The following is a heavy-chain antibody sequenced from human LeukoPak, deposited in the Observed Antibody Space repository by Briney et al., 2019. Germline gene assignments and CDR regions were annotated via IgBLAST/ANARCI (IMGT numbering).Heavy chain of an antibody. Sequence: GGSLRLSCAASGFTFSGYSTSWVRQAPGKGLEWVSIISGDSSHIYDTDSAKGRFTISRDNAKNSLYLQMNSLRPEDTAVYYCVRGATAVTRHLDYWGQGTLVTVSS. V-gene: IGHV3-21*01. D-gene: IGHD4-23*01. J-gene: IGHJ4*02. CDR3: VRGATAVTRHLDY. CDR2: ISGDSSHI. CDR1: GFTFSGYS.